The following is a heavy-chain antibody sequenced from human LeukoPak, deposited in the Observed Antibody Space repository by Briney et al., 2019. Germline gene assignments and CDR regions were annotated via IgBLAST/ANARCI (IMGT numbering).Heavy chain of an antibody. J-gene: IGHJ4*02. V-gene: IGHV1-2*02. CDR1: GYTFTGYY. CDR3: ARGGGLGYCSGDSCYRRFDY. D-gene: IGHD2-15*01. Sequence: ASVKVSCKASGYTFTGYYMHWVRQAPGQGLEWMGWINPNSGGTNYAQKFQGRVTMTRDPSISTAYMELSRLKSDDTAVYYCARGGGLGYCSGDSCYRRFDYWGQGTLVTVSS. CDR2: INPNSGGT.